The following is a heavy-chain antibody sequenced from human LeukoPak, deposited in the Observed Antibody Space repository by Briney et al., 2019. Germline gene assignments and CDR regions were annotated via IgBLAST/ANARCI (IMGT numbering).Heavy chain of an antibody. D-gene: IGHD4-17*01. CDR3: ARAVGVTTVTSYFDY. J-gene: IGHJ4*02. CDR1: GGSISSSNW. Sequence: SETLSLTCAVPGGSISSSNWWSWVRQSPGKGLEWIGEIYHSGSTNYNPSLKSRVTISVDKSKNQFSLKLSSVTAAGTAVYYCARAVGVTTVTSYFDYWGQGALVTVSS. V-gene: IGHV4-4*02. CDR2: IYHSGST.